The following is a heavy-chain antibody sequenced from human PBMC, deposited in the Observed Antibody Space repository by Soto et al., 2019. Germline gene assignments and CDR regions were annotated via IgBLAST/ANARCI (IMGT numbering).Heavy chain of an antibody. CDR1: GFTFINYA. CDR2: ISGRGGST. Sequence: GGSLRLSCAASGFTFINYAMSWVRQAPGKGPEWVSTISGRGGSTYYADSVKGRFTISRDNSKNTLYVQMNSLRDEDTAVYYCAKDSAPHCTNGLCYFDYWGQGTLVTVSS. CDR3: AKDSAPHCTNGLCYFDY. V-gene: IGHV3-23*01. D-gene: IGHD2-8*01. J-gene: IGHJ4*02.